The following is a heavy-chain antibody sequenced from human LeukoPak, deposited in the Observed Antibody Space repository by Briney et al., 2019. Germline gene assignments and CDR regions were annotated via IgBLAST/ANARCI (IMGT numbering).Heavy chain of an antibody. CDR3: AKGMATTDY. D-gene: IGHD5-24*01. V-gene: IGHV3-74*01. CDR1: GFTFSGYW. CDR2: INSDGSNT. Sequence: GGSLRLSCAASGFTFSGYWMHWVRQAPGKGLVCVSRINSDGSNTNYADSVKGRFTISRDNTKSTLYLQMNSLRAEDTAVYYCAKGMATTDYWGQGTLVTVSS. J-gene: IGHJ4*02.